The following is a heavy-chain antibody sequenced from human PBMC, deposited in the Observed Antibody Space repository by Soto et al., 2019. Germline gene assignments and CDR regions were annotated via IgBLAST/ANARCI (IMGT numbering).Heavy chain of an antibody. CDR1: GFTFSSYD. V-gene: IGHV3-13*01. CDR2: IGTAGDT. J-gene: IGHJ6*02. CDR3: AREGIAAVAHGGGYYYYGMDV. Sequence: GGSLRLSCAASGFTFSSYDMHWVRQATGKGLEWVSAIGTAGDTYYPGSVKGRFTISRENAKNSLYLQMNSLRAGDTAVYYCAREGIAAVAHGGGYYYYGMDVWGQGTTVTVSS. D-gene: IGHD6-13*01.